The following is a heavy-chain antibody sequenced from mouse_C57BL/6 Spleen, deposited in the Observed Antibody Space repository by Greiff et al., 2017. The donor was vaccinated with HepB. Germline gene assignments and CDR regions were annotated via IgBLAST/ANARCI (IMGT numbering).Heavy chain of an antibody. CDR1: GFTFSSYA. J-gene: IGHJ4*01. V-gene: IGHV5-4*01. CDR2: ISDGGSYT. Sequence: EVQGVESGGGLVKPGGSLKLSCAASGFTFSSYAMSWVRQTPEKRLEWVATISDGGSYTYYPDNVKGRFTISRDNAKNNLYLQMSHLKSEDTAMYYCARPLLWSYYAMDYWGQGTSVTVSS. CDR3: ARPLLWSYYAMDY. D-gene: IGHD1-1*02.